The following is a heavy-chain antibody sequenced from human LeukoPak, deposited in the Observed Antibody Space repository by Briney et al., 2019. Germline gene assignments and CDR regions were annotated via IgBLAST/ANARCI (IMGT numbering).Heavy chain of an antibody. V-gene: IGHV3-23*01. CDR1: GFTFSSYG. CDR3: AKDQSSSWYLFDY. J-gene: IGHJ4*02. Sequence: GGSLRLTRAASGFTFSSYGMSWVRQAPGKGLEWVSGTSGSGGSTYYADSVKGRFTISRDNSKNTLYLQMTTLRAEDTAVYYCAKDQSSSWYLFDYWGQGTLVTVSS. CDR2: TSGSGGST. D-gene: IGHD6-13*01.